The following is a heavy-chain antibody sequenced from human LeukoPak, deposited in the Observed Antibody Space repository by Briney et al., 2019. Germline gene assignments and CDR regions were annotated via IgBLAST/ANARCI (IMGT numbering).Heavy chain of an antibody. CDR3: AKDRTVGASYWYFDL. CDR1: GFTFSSYA. V-gene: IGHV3-23*01. D-gene: IGHD1-26*01. Sequence: PGGSLRLSCAASGFTFSSYAMSWVCQAPGKGLEWVSAISGSGGSTYYADSVKGRFTISRDNSKNTLFLHMNTLRAEDTAIYYCAKDRTVGASYWYFDLWGRGTLVTVSS. J-gene: IGHJ2*01. CDR2: ISGSGGST.